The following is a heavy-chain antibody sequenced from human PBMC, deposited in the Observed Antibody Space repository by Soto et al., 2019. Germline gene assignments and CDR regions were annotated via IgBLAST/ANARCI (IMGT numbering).Heavy chain of an antibody. Sequence: QVQLVQSGAEVKKPGSSVKVSCKASGGTFSSSAISWVRQAPGQGLEWMGGIIPIFGTANYAQKFQGRVRITADESTSTAYMELGSLRSEDTAVYYCASLLRGYSGTGDYWGQGTLVTVSS. V-gene: IGHV1-69*12. CDR2: IIPIFGTA. J-gene: IGHJ4*02. CDR1: GGTFSSSA. CDR3: ASLLRGYSGTGDY. D-gene: IGHD5-12*01.